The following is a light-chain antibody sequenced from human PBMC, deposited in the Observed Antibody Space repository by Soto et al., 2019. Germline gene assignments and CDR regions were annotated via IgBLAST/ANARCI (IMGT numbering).Light chain of an antibody. CDR1: QSISNR. CDR3: QHYGGMWT. Sequence: DIQRTQSPSTLSASVGERVTITCRASQSISNRSAWYRQKPGKAPKVLIYDASSLESGVPSRFSGSGSGTEIILTISSLKPDDFASYCCQHYGGMWTFGQGTKVDIK. J-gene: IGKJ1*01. V-gene: IGKV1-5*01. CDR2: DAS.